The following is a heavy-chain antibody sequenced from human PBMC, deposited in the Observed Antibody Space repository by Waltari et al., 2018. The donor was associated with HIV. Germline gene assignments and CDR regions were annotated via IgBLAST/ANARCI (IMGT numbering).Heavy chain of an antibody. Sequence: EVQLVESGGGLVQPGGSLRLSCAASGFTFSLYWMSWVRQAPGKGVGWVANIKQDGGGKHYVDSVKGRFTISRDNAKKSLYLQMNSLRAEDTAVYYCARMGLMMYAIGAFDIWGQGTMVTVSS. D-gene: IGHD2-8*01. CDR2: IKQDGGGK. CDR3: ARMGLMMYAIGAFDI. J-gene: IGHJ3*02. CDR1: GFTFSLYW. V-gene: IGHV3-7*01.